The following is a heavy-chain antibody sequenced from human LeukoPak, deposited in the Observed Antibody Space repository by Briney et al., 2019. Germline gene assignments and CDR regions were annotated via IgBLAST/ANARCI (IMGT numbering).Heavy chain of an antibody. CDR1: GGSFSGYY. CDR2: IYNEGST. D-gene: IGHD3-10*01. J-gene: IGHJ4*02. CDR3: ARGNLIRGVHTAPDS. Sequence: SETLSLTCAVYGGSFSGYYWSWIRQPAGKGLEWIGRIYNEGSTNHNPSLKSRLTISLDVSKNQFSLNLRSVTAADTAIYFCARGNLIRGVHTAPDSWGQGTLVTVSS. V-gene: IGHV4-34*11.